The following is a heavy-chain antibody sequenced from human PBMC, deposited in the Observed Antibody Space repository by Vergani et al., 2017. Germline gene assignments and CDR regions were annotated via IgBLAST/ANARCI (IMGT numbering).Heavy chain of an antibody. CDR3: ARGLSYGGRIWYFDL. J-gene: IGHJ2*01. Sequence: QVQLVQSGAEVKKPGSSVKVSCKASGGTFSSYAISWVRQAPGQGLEWMGGIIPIFGTANYAQKFQGRVTITAGESTSTAYMELSSLRSEDTAVYYCARGLSYGGRIWYFDLWGRGTLVTVSA. CDR1: GGTFSSYA. D-gene: IGHD3-16*01. CDR2: IIPIFGTA. V-gene: IGHV1-69*01.